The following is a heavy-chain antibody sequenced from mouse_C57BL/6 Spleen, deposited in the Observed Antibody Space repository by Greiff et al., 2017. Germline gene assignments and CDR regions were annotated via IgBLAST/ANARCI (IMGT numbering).Heavy chain of an antibody. Sequence: VQLQQSGPGLVKPSQSLSLTCSVTGYSITSGYYWNWIRQFPGNKLEWMGYISYDGSNNYNPSLKNRISITRDTSKNQFFLKLNSGTTEDTATYYCAREGLLLREGAMDYWGQGTSVTVSS. CDR2: ISYDGSN. D-gene: IGHD1-1*01. V-gene: IGHV3-6*01. CDR3: AREGLLLREGAMDY. J-gene: IGHJ4*01. CDR1: GYSITSGYY.